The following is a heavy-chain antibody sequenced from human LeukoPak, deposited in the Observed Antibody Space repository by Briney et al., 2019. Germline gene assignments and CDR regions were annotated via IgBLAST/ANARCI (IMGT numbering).Heavy chain of an antibody. CDR2: IHRDGTT. CDR1: GFTVSSNS. J-gene: IGHJ6*03. Sequence: GGSLRLSCAASGFTVSSNSMSWVRQAPGKGLEWVSLIHRDGTTDYADSVKGRFTISGDNSKNTLYLQMNSLRAEDTAVYFCANGAFRLYYVDVWGKGTTVTVSS. D-gene: IGHD2-8*01. V-gene: IGHV3-66*01. CDR3: ANGAFRLYYVDV.